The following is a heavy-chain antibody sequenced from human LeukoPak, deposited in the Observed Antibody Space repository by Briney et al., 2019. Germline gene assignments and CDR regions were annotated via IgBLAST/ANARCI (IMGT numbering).Heavy chain of an antibody. CDR2: IWYDGSNK. D-gene: IGHD6-13*01. CDR3: ATARVVGSSWYLED. V-gene: IGHV3-33*03. Sequence: GGSLRLSCAAPGFTFRNYGMHWVRQAPGKGLEWVAVIWYDGSNKYYDDSVKGRFTISRDNSKNTLYLQVDSLRADDTAVYYCATARVVGSSWYLEDWGQGTLVTVSS. J-gene: IGHJ4*02. CDR1: GFTFRNYG.